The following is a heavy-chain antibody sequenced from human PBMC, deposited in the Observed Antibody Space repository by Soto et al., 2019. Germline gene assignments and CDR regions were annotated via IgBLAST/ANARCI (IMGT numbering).Heavy chain of an antibody. J-gene: IGHJ5*02. CDR2: IYYSGST. D-gene: IGHD1-1*01. Sequence: QLQLQESGPGLVKPSETLSLTCTVSGGSISRSSYFWGWIRQPPGKGLEWIGNIYYSGSTYYNPSPNRRLTISVDTSKHPFSPTRRSVTVADTAVYYWASRDWNGIEPWGQGTLVTVSS. CDR3: ASRDWNGIEP. CDR1: GGSISRSSYF. V-gene: IGHV4-39*01.